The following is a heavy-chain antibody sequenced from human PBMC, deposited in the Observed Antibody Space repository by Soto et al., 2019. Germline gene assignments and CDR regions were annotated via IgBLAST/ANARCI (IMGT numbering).Heavy chain of an antibody. Sequence: ASVKVSCKASGYTFTGYYMHWVRQAPGQGLEWMGWINPNSGGTNYAQKFQGRVTMTRDTSISTAYMELSRLRSDDTAVYYCARDVAIFLIYHDSKYGMDVWGQGTKVTVSS. CDR3: ARDVAIFLIYHDSKYGMDV. J-gene: IGHJ6*02. D-gene: IGHD3-22*01. CDR1: GYTFTGYY. V-gene: IGHV1-2*02. CDR2: INPNSGGT.